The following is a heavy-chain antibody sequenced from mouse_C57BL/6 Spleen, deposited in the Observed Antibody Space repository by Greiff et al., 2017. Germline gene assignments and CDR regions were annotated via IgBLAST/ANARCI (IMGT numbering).Heavy chain of an antibody. CDR1: GYTFTSYW. CDR2: IIPSNGGT. D-gene: IGHD2-5*01. CDR3: ARWRGSNRYFDY. J-gene: IGHJ2*01. Sequence: QVQLQQSGTELVKPGASVKLSCKASGYTFTSYWMDWVKQRPGQGLEWIGHIIPSNGGTNYNEKFKGKATLTVDKSSSTAYMQLSSLTSEDSAVYYCARWRGSNRYFDYWGQGTTLTVSS. V-gene: IGHV1-53*01.